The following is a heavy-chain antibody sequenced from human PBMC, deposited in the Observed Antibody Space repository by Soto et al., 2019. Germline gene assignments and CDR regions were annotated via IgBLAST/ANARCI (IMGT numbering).Heavy chain of an antibody. CDR3: AGTSYLDY. CDR2: IYSGGST. J-gene: IGHJ4*02. CDR1: GFTVSSNY. Sequence: EVQLVESGGGLVQPGGSLTLSCAASGFTVSSNYMTWVRQAPGKGLEWVSLIYSGGSTYYADSVKGRFTISRDNSKNTLYLQMNRLRAEDTAVYYCAGTSYLDYWGQGTLVTVSS. V-gene: IGHV3-66*01.